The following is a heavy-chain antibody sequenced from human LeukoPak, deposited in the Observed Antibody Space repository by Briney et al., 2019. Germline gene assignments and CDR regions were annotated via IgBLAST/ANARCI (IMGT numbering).Heavy chain of an antibody. CDR3: ARDSGSYRSSSYMDV. CDR1: VYTLTSYG. D-gene: IGHD6-13*01. J-gene: IGHJ6*03. Sequence: ASVKVSCKASVYTLTSYGISWVRQAPGQGLEWMGWISAYNGNANYAQKLQGRVTMTTDTSTSTACMQLRSLKSDDTAVYYFARDSGSYRSSSYMDVWGKGTTVTVSS. CDR2: ISAYNGNA. V-gene: IGHV1-18*01.